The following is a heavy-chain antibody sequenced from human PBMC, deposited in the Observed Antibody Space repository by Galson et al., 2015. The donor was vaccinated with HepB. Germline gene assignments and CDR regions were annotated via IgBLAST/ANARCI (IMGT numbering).Heavy chain of an antibody. D-gene: IGHD2-2*01. J-gene: IGHJ4*02. V-gene: IGHV2-70*11. CDR3: ARMGSSSCSGDY. CDR1: GFSLSTSGMC. Sequence: PALVKPTQTLTLTCTFSGFSLSTSGMCVNWIRQPPGKALEWLARIDWDDDKYYSTSLKTRLTISKDTSKNQVVLTMTSMDPVDTATYYCARMGSSSCSGDYWGQGTLVTVSS. CDR2: IDWDDDK.